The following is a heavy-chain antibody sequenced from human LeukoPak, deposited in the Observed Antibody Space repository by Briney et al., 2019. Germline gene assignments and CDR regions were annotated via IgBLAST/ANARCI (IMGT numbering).Heavy chain of an antibody. CDR2: ISSSGSTI. J-gene: IGHJ4*02. D-gene: IGHD6-13*01. V-gene: IGHV3-48*03. CDR3: ARDQAAARDY. CDR1: GFTFSGSA. Sequence: PGGSLRLSCAASGFTFSGSAMHWVRQASGKGLEWVSYISSSGSTIYYADSVKGRFTISRDNAKNSLYLQMNSLRAEDTAVYYCARDQAAARDYWGQGTLVTVSS.